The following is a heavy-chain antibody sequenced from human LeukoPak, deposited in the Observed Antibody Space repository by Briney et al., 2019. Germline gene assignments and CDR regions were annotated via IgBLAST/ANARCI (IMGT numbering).Heavy chain of an antibody. J-gene: IGHJ4*02. Sequence: SETLSLTCAVYGGSFSGYYWSWIRQPPGKGLEWIGEINHSGSTNYNPSLKSRVTISVDTSKNQFSLKLSSVTAADTAVYYCARDRRWLLPYYFDYWGQGTLVTVSS. V-gene: IGHV4-34*01. CDR1: GGSFSGYY. D-gene: IGHD3-22*01. CDR2: INHSGST. CDR3: ARDRRWLLPYYFDY.